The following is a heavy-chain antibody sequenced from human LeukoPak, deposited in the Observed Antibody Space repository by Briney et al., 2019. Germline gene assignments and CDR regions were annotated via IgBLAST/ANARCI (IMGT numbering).Heavy chain of an antibody. CDR3: ARGFYGSGSYSSPGFHAFDV. Sequence: SETLSLTCTVSGGSISSSSYYWGWIRQPPGKGLEWIGSIYYSGSTYYNPSLESRVTISVDKSKNQFSLKLSSVTAADTAVYYCARGFYGSGSYSSPGFHAFDVWGQGTMVTVSS. J-gene: IGHJ3*01. CDR1: GGSISSSSYY. V-gene: IGHV4-39*07. CDR2: IYYSGST. D-gene: IGHD3-10*01.